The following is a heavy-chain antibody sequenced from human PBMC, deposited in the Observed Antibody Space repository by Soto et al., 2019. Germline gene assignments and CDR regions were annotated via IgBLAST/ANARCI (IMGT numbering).Heavy chain of an antibody. J-gene: IGHJ4*02. CDR3: ARSKGIAVAGAVFDY. D-gene: IGHD6-19*01. CDR1: GGSVSSGGYS. Sequence: QLQLQESGSGLVKPSQTLSLTCAVSGGSVSSGGYSWSWIRQPPGKGLEWIGYIYHSGSTYYNPSLKSRVTISVDRSKNQFSLKLSSVTAADTAVYYCARSKGIAVAGAVFDYWGQGTLVTVSS. CDR2: IYHSGST. V-gene: IGHV4-30-2*01.